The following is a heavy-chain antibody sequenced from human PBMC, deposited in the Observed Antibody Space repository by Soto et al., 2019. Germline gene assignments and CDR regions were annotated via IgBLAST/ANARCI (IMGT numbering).Heavy chain of an antibody. Sequence: LRLSCAASGFTFSSYAMSWVRQAPGKGLEWVSAISGSGGSTYYADSVKGRFTISRDNSKNTLYLQMNSLRAEDTAVYYCAKGGIVVVTTYFDYWDQGTLVTVSS. D-gene: IGHD3-22*01. V-gene: IGHV3-23*01. CDR1: GFTFSSYA. CDR2: ISGSGGST. J-gene: IGHJ4*02. CDR3: AKGGIVVVTTYFDY.